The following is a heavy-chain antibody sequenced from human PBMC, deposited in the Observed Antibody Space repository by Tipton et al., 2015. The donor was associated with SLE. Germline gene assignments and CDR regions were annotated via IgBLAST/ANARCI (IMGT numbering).Heavy chain of an antibody. Sequence: SLRLSCAASGFTFSRYGMNWVRQAPGKGLEWVAFIRYDGNYKYYTDSAKGRFTISRDNSKNTLYAQMNSLRGEDTAVYYCAKDQNWGSTGAWDHFDDWGRGTLVTVSS. CDR2: IRYDGNYK. D-gene: IGHD2-2*01. J-gene: IGHJ4*02. CDR3: AKDQNWGSTGAWDHFDD. V-gene: IGHV3-30*02. CDR1: GFTFSRYG.